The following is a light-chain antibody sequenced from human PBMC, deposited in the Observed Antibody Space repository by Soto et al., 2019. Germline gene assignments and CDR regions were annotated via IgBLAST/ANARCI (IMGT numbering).Light chain of an antibody. CDR3: QHYNNSPRT. J-gene: IGKJ1*01. CDR2: DAS. CDR1: QSVSSK. Sequence: EIEMTQSPAPLSVSLGERATLSCRASQSVSSKLAWYQQKPGQAPRLLIYDASTRATGIPTRFSGSGSGTEFLLIISSLHYEDFAFYYCQHYNNSPRTFGQGTKVEIK. V-gene: IGKV3-15*01.